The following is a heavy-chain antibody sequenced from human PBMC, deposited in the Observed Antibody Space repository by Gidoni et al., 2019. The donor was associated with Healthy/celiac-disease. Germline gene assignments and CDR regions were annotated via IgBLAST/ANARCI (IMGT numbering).Heavy chain of an antibody. D-gene: IGHD2-15*01. V-gene: IGHV3-21*01. Sequence: EVQLVESGGGLVKPGGSLRLSCAASGFTFSTDSMNWVRQAPGKGLEWVSSISSSSSYIYYADSVKGRFTISRDNAKNSLYLQMNSLRAEDTAVYYCARDPPPIVVVVAAKPTWGQGTLVTVSS. CDR2: ISSSSSYI. CDR1: GFTFSTDS. J-gene: IGHJ5*02. CDR3: ARDPPPIVVVVAAKPT.